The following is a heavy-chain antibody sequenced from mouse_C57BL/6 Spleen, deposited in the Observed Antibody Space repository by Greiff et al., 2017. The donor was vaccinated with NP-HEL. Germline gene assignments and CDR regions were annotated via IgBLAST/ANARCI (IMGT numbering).Heavy chain of an antibody. D-gene: IGHD1-1*02. CDR3: ARSGVDYAMDY. CDR2: IYPRSGNT. CDR1: GYTFTSYG. J-gene: IGHJ4*01. Sequence: VQLVESGAELARPGASVKLSCKASGYTFTSYGISWVKQRTGQGLEWIGEIYPRSGNTYYNEKFKGKATLTADKSSSTAYMELRSLTSEDSAVYFCARSGVDYAMDYWGQGTSVTVSS. V-gene: IGHV1-81*01.